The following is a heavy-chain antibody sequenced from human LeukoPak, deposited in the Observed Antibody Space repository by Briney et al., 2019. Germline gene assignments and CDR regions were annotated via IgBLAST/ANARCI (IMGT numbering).Heavy chain of an antibody. CDR2: IYYSGST. CDR1: GGSISSYY. Sequence: SETLSLTCTVSGGSISSYYWSWIQQPPGKGLEWIGYIYYSGSTNHNPSLKSRVTISVDTSKNQFSLKLSSVTAADTAIYYCAKLFESGTYNNFFHYWGQGTLVTVFS. CDR3: AKLFESGTYNNFFHY. J-gene: IGHJ4*02. D-gene: IGHD3-10*01. V-gene: IGHV4-59*01.